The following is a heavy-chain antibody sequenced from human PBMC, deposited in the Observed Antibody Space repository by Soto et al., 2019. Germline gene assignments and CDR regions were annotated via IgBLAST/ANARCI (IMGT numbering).Heavy chain of an antibody. Sequence: PXXTLSLTCTVSCGSISSYYWSWIRQPPGKGLEWIGYXYYSGXTHYNNYLKSXXKISVDTXXXQFYLKLSYVTAADTAVFYCASYSSGWYAVRYWGQGTLVTVSS. J-gene: IGHJ4*02. CDR2: XYYSGXT. V-gene: IGHV4-59*07. D-gene: IGHD6-19*01. CDR1: CGSISSYY. CDR3: ASYSSGWYAVRY.